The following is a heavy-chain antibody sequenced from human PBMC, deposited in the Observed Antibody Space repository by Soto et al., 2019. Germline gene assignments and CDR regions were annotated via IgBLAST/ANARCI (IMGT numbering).Heavy chain of an antibody. CDR3: AREGGSGSTDWYFNV. V-gene: IGHV4-30-2*01. CDR2: IFHSGST. J-gene: IGHJ2*01. D-gene: IGHD1-26*01. Sequence: QLQLQESGSGLVKPSQTLSLTCAVSGGSISSGGYSWSWLRQPPGKGLEWIGYIFHSGSTYYNPSLRFRATISVDGSKNHFSLELSSVTAADTAVYYCAREGGSGSTDWYFNVWGRGTLVTVSS. CDR1: GGSISSGGYS.